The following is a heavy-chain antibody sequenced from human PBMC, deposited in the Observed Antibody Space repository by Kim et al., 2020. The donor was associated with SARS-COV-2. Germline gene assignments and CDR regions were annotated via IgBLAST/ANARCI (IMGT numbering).Heavy chain of an antibody. CDR2: ISCDGSNK. V-gene: IGHV3-30*18. J-gene: IGHJ4*02. D-gene: IGHD2-2*02. Sequence: GGSLRLSCAASGFTFSSYGMHWVRQAPGKGLEWVAVISCDGSNKYYADSVKGRFTISRDNSKNTLYLQMNSLRAEDTAVYYCAKECVLVSAAIRGAGYWGQPTLVTVSS. CDR1: GFTFSSYG. CDR3: AKECVLVSAAIRGAGY.